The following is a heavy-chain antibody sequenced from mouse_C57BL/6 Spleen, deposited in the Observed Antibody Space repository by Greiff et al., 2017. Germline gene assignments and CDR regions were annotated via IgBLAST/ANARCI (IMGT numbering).Heavy chain of an antibody. J-gene: IGHJ1*03. CDR3: ARDGIPISTTVVATGYCDV. D-gene: IGHD1-1*01. V-gene: IGHV1-7*01. CDR1: GYTFTSYW. Sequence: VKLMESGAELAKPGASVKLSCKASGYTFTSYWMHWVKQRPGQGLEWIGYINPSSGSTKYNQKFKDKATLTADKSSSTAYMQLSSLTYEDSAVYYCARDGIPISTTVVATGYCDVWGTGTTVTVSS. CDR2: INPSSGST.